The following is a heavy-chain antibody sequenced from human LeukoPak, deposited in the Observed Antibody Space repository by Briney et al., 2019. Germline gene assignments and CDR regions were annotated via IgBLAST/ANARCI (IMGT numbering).Heavy chain of an antibody. CDR2: VIPIFGTA. CDR1: GGTFSSYA. D-gene: IGHD3-9*01. V-gene: IGHV1-69*01. Sequence: SVKVSCKASGGTFSSYAISWVRQAPGQGLDWMGGVIPIFGTANYAQKFQGRVTITADESTSTAYMELSSLRSEDTAVYYCAGVRGYDILTVSSTDAFDIWGQGTMVTVSS. CDR3: AGVRGYDILTVSSTDAFDI. J-gene: IGHJ3*02.